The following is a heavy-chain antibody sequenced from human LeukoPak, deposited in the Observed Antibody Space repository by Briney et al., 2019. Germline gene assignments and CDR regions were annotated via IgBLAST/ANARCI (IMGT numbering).Heavy chain of an antibody. CDR2: ISSSGSTI. D-gene: IGHD2-8*01. CDR1: GFTFSSYE. J-gene: IGHJ3*02. CDR3: ARDPERGVLMVYAHDAFDI. V-gene: IGHV3-48*03. Sequence: GGSLRLSCAASGFTFSSYEMNWVRQAPGKGLEWVSYISSSGSTIYYADSVKGRFTISRDNAKNSLYLQMNSLRAEDTAVYYCARDPERGVLMVYAHDAFDIWGQGTMVTVSS.